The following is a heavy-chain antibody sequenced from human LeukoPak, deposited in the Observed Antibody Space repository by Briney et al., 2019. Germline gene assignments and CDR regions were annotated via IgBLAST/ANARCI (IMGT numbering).Heavy chain of an antibody. CDR1: GYSITSGYY. CDR2: IYYSGST. J-gene: IGHJ4*02. Sequence: PSETLSLTCTVSGYSITSGYYWGWIRQPPGKGLEWIGSIYYSGSTYYNPSLKSRVTISVDTSKNQFSLKLSSVTAADTAVYYCARADGDYWGQGTLVTVSS. CDR3: ARADGDY. D-gene: IGHD5-24*01. V-gene: IGHV4-38-2*02.